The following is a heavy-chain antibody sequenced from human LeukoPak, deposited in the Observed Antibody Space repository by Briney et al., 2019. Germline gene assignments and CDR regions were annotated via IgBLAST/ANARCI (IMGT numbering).Heavy chain of an antibody. V-gene: IGHV1-2*02. Sequence: ASVKVSFKASGYTFTGYYMHWVRQAPGQGLEWMGWINPNSGGTNYAQKFQGRVTMTRDTSISTAYMELSRLRSDDTAVYYCARDVTARPYGMDVWGQGTTVTVSS. CDR1: GYTFTGYY. CDR2: INPNSGGT. CDR3: ARDVTARPYGMDV. J-gene: IGHJ6*02. D-gene: IGHD6-6*01.